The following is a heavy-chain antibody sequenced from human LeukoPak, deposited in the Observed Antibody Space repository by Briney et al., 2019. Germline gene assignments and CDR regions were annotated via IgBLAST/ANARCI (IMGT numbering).Heavy chain of an antibody. CDR1: GFTFSSYG. D-gene: IGHD3-22*01. J-gene: IGHJ3*02. V-gene: IGHV3-30*03. CDR3: ARVSKYYDSSGYYNEHAFDI. CDR2: ISYDGSNK. Sequence: PGGSLRLSCAASGFTFSSYGMHWVRQAPGKGLEWVAVISYDGSNKYYADSVKGRFTISRDNSKNTLYLQMNSLRAEDTAVYYCARVSKYYDSSGYYNEHAFDIWGQGTMVTVSS.